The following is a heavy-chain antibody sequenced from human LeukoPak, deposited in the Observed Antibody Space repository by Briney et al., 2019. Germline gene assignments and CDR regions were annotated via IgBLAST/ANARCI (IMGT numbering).Heavy chain of an antibody. Sequence: GGSLRLSCAASGFTFSSYAMNWVRQAPGKGLEWVSAISGSGSRTNYADSVRGRFTISRDDSKNTLYLQMNSLRAEDTAVYYCAKPEYSSSSGFDHWGQGTLVTVSS. CDR2: ISGSGSRT. V-gene: IGHV3-23*01. CDR3: AKPEYSSSSGFDH. D-gene: IGHD6-6*01. CDR1: GFTFSSYA. J-gene: IGHJ4*02.